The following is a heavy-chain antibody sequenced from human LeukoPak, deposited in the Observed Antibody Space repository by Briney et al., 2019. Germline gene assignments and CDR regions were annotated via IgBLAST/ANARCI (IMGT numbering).Heavy chain of an antibody. CDR3: ARTIEMATISYFDY. Sequence: GGSLRLSCVASGFTFSSYWMHWVRQAPGEGLVWVSRINSDGSTTTYADSVKGRFTISRDNAKNTLYLQMNSLRAGDTAVYYCARTIEMATISYFDYWGQGTLVTVSS. J-gene: IGHJ4*02. D-gene: IGHD5-24*01. CDR2: INSDGSTT. V-gene: IGHV3-74*01. CDR1: GFTFSSYW.